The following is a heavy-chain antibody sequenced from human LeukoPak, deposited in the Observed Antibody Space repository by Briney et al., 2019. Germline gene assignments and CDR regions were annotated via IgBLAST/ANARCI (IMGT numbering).Heavy chain of an antibody. CDR3: AYDSSGYYYTPGDY. V-gene: IGHV3-30*18. J-gene: IGHJ4*02. CDR1: GFTFSSYG. CDR2: ISYDGSDK. D-gene: IGHD3-22*01. Sequence: PGGSLRLSCAASGFTFSSYGMHWVRQAPGKGLEWGSVISYDGSDKNYADSVKGRFTISRDNSKNTLYLQMNSLRAEDTAVYYCAYDSSGYYYTPGDYWGQGTLVTVSS.